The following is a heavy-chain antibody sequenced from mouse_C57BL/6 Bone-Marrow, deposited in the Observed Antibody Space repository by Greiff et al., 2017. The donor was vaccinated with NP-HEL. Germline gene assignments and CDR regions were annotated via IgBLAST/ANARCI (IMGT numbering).Heavy chain of an antibody. CDR2: INPNNGGT. Sequence: EVQLQQSGPELVKPGASVKIPCKASGYTFTDYNMDWVKQSHGKSLEWIGDINPNNGGTIYNQKFKGKATLTVDKSSSTAYMELRRLTSEDTAVYYCARWGPYYGSSYAYWYFDVWGTGTTVTVSS. D-gene: IGHD1-1*01. CDR1: GYTFTDYN. V-gene: IGHV1-18*01. J-gene: IGHJ1*03. CDR3: ARWGPYYGSSYAYWYFDV.